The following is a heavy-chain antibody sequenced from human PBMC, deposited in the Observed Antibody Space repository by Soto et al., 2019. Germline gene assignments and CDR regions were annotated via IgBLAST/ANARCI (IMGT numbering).Heavy chain of an antibody. CDR1: GFTFSSYS. CDR3: ARDPSNYDILTGSFDY. J-gene: IGHJ4*02. CDR2: ISSSSSYI. D-gene: IGHD3-9*01. V-gene: IGHV3-21*01. Sequence: GGSLRLSCAASGFTFSSYSMNWVRQAPGKGLEWVSSISSSSSYIYYADSVKGRFTISRDNAKNSLYLQMNSLRAEDTAVYYCARDPSNYDILTGSFDYWGQGTLVTVSS.